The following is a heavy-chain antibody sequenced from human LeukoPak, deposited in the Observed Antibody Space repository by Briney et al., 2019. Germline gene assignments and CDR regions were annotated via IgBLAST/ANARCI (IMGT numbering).Heavy chain of an antibody. CDR2: IYYSGST. D-gene: IGHD2-2*01. CDR3: ARYCSSTSCHSGAFDI. V-gene: IGHV4-39*01. J-gene: IGHJ3*02. CDR1: GGSISSSSYY. Sequence: SETLSLTCTVSGGSISSSSYYWGWIRQPPGKGLEWIGSIYYSGSTYYNPSLKSRVTISVDTSKNQFSLKLSSVTAADTAVYYRARYCSSTSCHSGAFDIWGQGTMVTVSS.